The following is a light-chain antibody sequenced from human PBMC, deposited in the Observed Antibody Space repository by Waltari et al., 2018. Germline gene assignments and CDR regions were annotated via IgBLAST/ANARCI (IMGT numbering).Light chain of an antibody. J-gene: IGLJ2*01. CDR1: SSNIGAGYD. CDR3: QSYDSSLV. CDR2: GTF. V-gene: IGLV1-40*01. Sequence: QSVLTQPPSVSGAPGQRVTISCTGSSSNIGAGYDVHWYQQLPGTAPKLLIYGTFNRPSGFPDRFSGSKSGTSASLAITGLQAEDEADYYCQSYDSSLVFGGGTKLTVL.